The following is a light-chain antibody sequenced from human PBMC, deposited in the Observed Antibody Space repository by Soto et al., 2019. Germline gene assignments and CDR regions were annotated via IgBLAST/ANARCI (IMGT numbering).Light chain of an antibody. CDR2: GAS. Sequence: EIVMTQSPATLSVSPGERATLSCRASQSVSSNLAWYQQKPGQAPRLVIFGASNRATGIPDRFSASGSGTEFTLTISRLEPEDVAVYYCQQYATSPLTFGHGTKVDIK. CDR3: QQYATSPLT. CDR1: QSVSSN. J-gene: IGKJ1*01. V-gene: IGKV3D-15*01.